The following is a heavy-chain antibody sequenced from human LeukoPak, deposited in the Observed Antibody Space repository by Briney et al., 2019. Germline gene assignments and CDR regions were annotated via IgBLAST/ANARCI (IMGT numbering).Heavy chain of an antibody. CDR1: GFTFSSYA. J-gene: IGHJ5*02. CDR2: ISGSGGST. V-gene: IGHV3-23*01. D-gene: IGHD3-3*01. CDR3: AKQFWRTQRYNWFDP. Sequence: PGGSLTLSCAASGFTFSSYAMIWVRQSPGKGLEWVSAISGSGGSTYYADSVKARFTISRDNPKNTLYLQKHRLRAEDTAVYYCAKQFWRTQRYNWFDPWGQGPLVTVSS.